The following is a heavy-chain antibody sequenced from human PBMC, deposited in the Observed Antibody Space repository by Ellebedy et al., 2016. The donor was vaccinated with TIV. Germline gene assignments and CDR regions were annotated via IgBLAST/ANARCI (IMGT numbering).Heavy chain of an antibody. D-gene: IGHD2-15*01. CDR3: ARTVVPYYGMDF. CDR1: GFTFSSYG. CDR2: IWYDGSNK. Sequence: GGSLRLSXAASGFTFSSYGMHWVRQAPGKGLEWVAVIWYDGSNKYYADSVKGRFTISRDNSKNTLYLQMNSLRAEDTAVYYCARTVVPYYGMDFWGQGTTVTVSS. J-gene: IGHJ6*02. V-gene: IGHV3-33*01.